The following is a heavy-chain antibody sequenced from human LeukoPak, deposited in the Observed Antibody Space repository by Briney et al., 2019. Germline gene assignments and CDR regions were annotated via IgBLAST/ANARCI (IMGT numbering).Heavy chain of an antibody. CDR2: IYHSGST. Sequence: PSQTLSLTCAVSGVSISSGGYSWSWIRQPPGKGLEWIGYIYHSGSTYYNPSLKSRVTISVDRSKNQFSLKLSSVTAADTAVYYCARNYYYDSSGYYPTNHYDAFDIWGQGTMVTVSS. J-gene: IGHJ3*02. CDR1: GVSISSGGYS. D-gene: IGHD3-22*01. V-gene: IGHV4-30-2*01. CDR3: ARNYYYDSSGYYPTNHYDAFDI.